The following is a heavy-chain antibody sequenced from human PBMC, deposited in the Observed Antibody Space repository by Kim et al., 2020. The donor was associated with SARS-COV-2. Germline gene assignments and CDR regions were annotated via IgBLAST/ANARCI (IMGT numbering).Heavy chain of an antibody. J-gene: IGHJ4*02. CDR3: ARSMSMIVRDAFRD. CDR1: GGSISSSSYH. CDR2: IYYSGST. Sequence: SETLSLTCTVSGGSISSSSYHWGWLRQPPGKGREWIGSIYYSGSTYYHPSLKSRVTISVDTSKSQFSLKLSSVTAADTAVYDCARSMSMIVRDAFRDWGQGTLVTVSS. D-gene: IGHD3-22*01. V-gene: IGHV4-39*01.